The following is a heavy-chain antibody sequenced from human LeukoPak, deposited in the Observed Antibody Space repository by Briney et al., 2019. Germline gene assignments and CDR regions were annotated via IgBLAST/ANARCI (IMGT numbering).Heavy chain of an antibody. CDR2: IYSGGST. CDR1: GFPFNAYW. CDR3: ARVPYGDYPDY. V-gene: IGHV3-53*01. D-gene: IGHD4-17*01. Sequence: GGSLRLSCAASGFPFNAYWMTWVRQAPGKGLEWVSVIYSGGSTYYADSVKGRFTISRDNSKNTLYLQMNSLRAEDTAVYYCARVPYGDYPDYWGQGTLVTVSS. J-gene: IGHJ4*02.